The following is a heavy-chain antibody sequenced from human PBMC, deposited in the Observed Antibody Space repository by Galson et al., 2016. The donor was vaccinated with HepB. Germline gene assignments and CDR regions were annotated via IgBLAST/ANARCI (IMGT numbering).Heavy chain of an antibody. V-gene: IGHV3-13*01. J-gene: IGHJ6*02. CDR3: ARGLRAGYYWSFDV. CDR1: GFTFSNYD. D-gene: IGHD1-26*01. Sequence: SLRLSCAASGFTFSNYDMHWVRQSMGKGLEWVSGYVVAGNTYYADSVKGRFTISREDGENSLYLQMNSLRAGDTAVYHCARGLRAGYYWSFDVWGQGTTVIVSS. CDR2: YVVAGNT.